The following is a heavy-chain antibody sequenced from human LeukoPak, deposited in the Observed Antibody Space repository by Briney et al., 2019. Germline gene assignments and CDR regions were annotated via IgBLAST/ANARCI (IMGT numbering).Heavy chain of an antibody. Sequence: PGRSLRLSCAASGFTFSSYAMHWVRQAPGKGLEWVAVISYDGSNKYYADSVEGRFTISRDNSKSTLYLQMNSLRAEDTAVYYCARGRRYSYGGTYPNWFDPWGQGTLVTVSS. CDR3: ARGRRYSYGGTYPNWFDP. V-gene: IGHV3-30*04. CDR2: ISYDGSNK. D-gene: IGHD5-18*01. J-gene: IGHJ5*02. CDR1: GFTFSSYA.